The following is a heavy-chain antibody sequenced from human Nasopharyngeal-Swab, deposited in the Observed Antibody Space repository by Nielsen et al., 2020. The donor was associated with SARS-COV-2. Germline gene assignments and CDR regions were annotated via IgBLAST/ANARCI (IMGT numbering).Heavy chain of an antibody. CDR2: IYSGDSDA. J-gene: IGHJ3*02. CDR1: GYSFTRNW. D-gene: IGHD1-1*01. CDR3: ARQQIIGTTAPLGPFDI. V-gene: IGHV5-51*01. Sequence: GESLKISCKGSGYSFTRNWIGWVRQMPGKGLEWMGIIYSGDSDARYSPSFLGQVTISADKSINTAYLQWSTLKASDTAMYYCARQQIIGTTAPLGPFDIWGQGTMVTASS.